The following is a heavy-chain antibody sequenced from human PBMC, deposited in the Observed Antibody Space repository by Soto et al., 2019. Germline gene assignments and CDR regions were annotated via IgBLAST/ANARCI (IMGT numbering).Heavy chain of an antibody. CDR2: IYYSGST. V-gene: IGHV4-59*08. CDR3: ARHGPTVTPFDY. Sequence: PSETLSLTCTVSGGSISSYYWSWIRQPPGKGLEWIGYIYYSGSTNYNPSLKSRVTISVDTSKNQFSLKLSSVTAADTAVYYCARHGPTVTPFDYWGQGTLVTVSS. J-gene: IGHJ4*02. D-gene: IGHD4-17*01. CDR1: GGSISSYY.